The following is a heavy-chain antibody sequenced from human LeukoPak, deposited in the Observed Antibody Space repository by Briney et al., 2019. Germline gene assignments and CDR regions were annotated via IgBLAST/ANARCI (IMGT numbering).Heavy chain of an antibody. Sequence: GGSLRLSCAASGFTFSAFPMSRVRQAPGKGLEWVSAISGSGGSTYYADSVKGRFTISRDNSKNTLYLQMNSLRAEDTAVYYCAKVGDYYDSSGTFDYWGQGTLVTVSS. V-gene: IGHV3-23*01. CDR3: AKVGDYYDSSGTFDY. J-gene: IGHJ4*02. D-gene: IGHD3-22*01. CDR2: ISGSGGST. CDR1: GFTFSAFP.